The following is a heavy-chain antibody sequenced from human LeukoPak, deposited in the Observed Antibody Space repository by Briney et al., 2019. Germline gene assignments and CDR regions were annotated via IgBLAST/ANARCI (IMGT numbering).Heavy chain of an antibody. CDR3: ALRAATGY. D-gene: IGHD6-25*01. CDR1: GLTFSSFA. V-gene: IGHV3-23*01. Sequence: GGSLRLSCAASGLTFSSFAMTGVRQAPGKELEWVSAISGSGGSTYYADSVKGRLTISRDNSKNTLYLQMHSLRAEDTAVYYCALRAATGYWGQGTLVTVSS. J-gene: IGHJ4*02. CDR2: ISGSGGST.